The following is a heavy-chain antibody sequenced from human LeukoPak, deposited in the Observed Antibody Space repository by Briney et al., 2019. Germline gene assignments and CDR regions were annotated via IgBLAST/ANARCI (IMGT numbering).Heavy chain of an antibody. CDR1: GYTFTGYY. D-gene: IGHD3-22*01. V-gene: IGHV1-8*03. CDR2: MNPNSGNT. J-gene: IGHJ4*02. Sequence: ASVKVSCKASGYTFTGYYMHWVRQAPGQGLEWMGWMNPNSGNTAYAQKFQGRVTITRNTSISTAYMELSSLRSEDTAVYYCAREDYYDSGSSDYWGQGTLVTVSS. CDR3: AREDYYDSGSSDY.